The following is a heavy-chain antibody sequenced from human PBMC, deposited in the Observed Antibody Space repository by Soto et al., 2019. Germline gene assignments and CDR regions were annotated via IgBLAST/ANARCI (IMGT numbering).Heavy chain of an antibody. Sequence: QVQLQESGPGLVKPSETLSLTCTVSGGSVSSGSYYWSWIRQPPGKGLEWNGDIYYSGSTNYNPSLKSRVTISVDTSKHQFSLKLSSVTAADTAVYYCARGPGYCSGGSCQHAYYYYYGMDVWGQGTTVTVSS. CDR2: IYYSGST. V-gene: IGHV4-61*01. D-gene: IGHD2-15*01. CDR3: ARGPGYCSGGSCQHAYYYYYGMDV. CDR1: GGSVSSGSYY. J-gene: IGHJ6*02.